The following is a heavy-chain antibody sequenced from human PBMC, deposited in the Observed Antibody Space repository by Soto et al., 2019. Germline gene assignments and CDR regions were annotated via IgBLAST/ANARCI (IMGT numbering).Heavy chain of an antibody. CDR3: ARYSSWYVNYYYYGMDV. D-gene: IGHD6-13*01. J-gene: IGHJ6*02. CDR1: GGSISSYY. Sequence: SETLSLTCTVSGGSISSYYWSWIRQPPGKGLEWIGYIYYSGSTNYNPSLKSRVTISVDTSKNQFSLKLSSVTAADTAVYYCARYSSWYVNYYYYGMDVWGQGTTVTVSS. V-gene: IGHV4-59*01. CDR2: IYYSGST.